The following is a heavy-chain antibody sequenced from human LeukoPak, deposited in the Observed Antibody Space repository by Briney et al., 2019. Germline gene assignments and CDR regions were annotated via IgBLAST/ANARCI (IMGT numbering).Heavy chain of an antibody. CDR3: ARDRYYSSSSLDY. V-gene: IGHV1-2*02. CDR2: INPNSGGT. CDR1: GYTFTGYY. J-gene: IGHJ4*02. Sequence: ASVKVSCKASGYTFTGYYMHWVRQAPGQGLEWMGWINPNSGGTNYAQKFQGRVTMTRGTSISIAYMELSRLKSDDTAVYYCARDRYYSSSSLDYWGQGTLVTVSS. D-gene: IGHD6-6*01.